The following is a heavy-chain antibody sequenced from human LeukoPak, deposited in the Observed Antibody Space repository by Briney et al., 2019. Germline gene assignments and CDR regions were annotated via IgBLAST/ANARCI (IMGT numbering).Heavy chain of an antibody. V-gene: IGHV4-30-2*01. D-gene: IGHD3-3*01. CDR2: IYHSGST. Sequence: SETLSLTCAVSGGSISSGGYSWSWIRQPPGKGLEWIGYIYHSGSTYYNPSLKSRVTISVDRSKNQFSLKLSSVTAADTAVYYCARHNYDFWSGPLHFDYWGQGTLVAVSS. CDR3: ARHNYDFWSGPLHFDY. CDR1: GGSISSGGYS. J-gene: IGHJ4*02.